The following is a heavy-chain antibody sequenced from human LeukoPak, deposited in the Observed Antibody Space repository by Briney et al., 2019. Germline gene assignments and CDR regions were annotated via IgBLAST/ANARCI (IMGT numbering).Heavy chain of an antibody. CDR2: IYPGDSDT. J-gene: IGHJ5*02. D-gene: IGHD3-22*01. CDR1: GYSVTSYW. V-gene: IGHV5-51*01. Sequence: GESLKISCKGSGYSVTSYWIGWVRQMPGKGLEWMGIIYPGDSDTRYSPSFQGQVTISVDKSLNTAYLQWTSLKASDSAMYYCARRLYYYESSGYFLGWFDPWGQGTLVTVSS. CDR3: ARRLYYYESSGYFLGWFDP.